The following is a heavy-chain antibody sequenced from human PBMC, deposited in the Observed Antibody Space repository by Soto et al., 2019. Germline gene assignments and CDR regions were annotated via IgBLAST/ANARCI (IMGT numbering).Heavy chain of an antibody. CDR1: GFTVSSYW. D-gene: IGHD4-17*01. V-gene: IGHV3-7*03. J-gene: IGHJ5*02. CDR3: ARVRGVTTFDP. CDR2: IKQDGSEK. Sequence: LRLSCAASGFTVSSYWMSLVRQAPGKGLEWVANIKQDGSEKYYVDSVKGRFTISRDNAKNSLYLQMNSLRAEDTAVYYCARVRGVTTFDPWGQGTLVTVSS.